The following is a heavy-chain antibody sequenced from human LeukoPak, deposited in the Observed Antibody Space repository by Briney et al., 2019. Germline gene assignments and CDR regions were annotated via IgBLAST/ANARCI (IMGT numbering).Heavy chain of an antibody. CDR2: IYYSGST. CDR3: ARGPLGTTSYYFDY. D-gene: IGHD4-11*01. V-gene: IGHV4-59*01. Sequence: SETLSLTCTVSGGSISSYYWSWIRQPAGKGLEWVGYIYYSGSTNYNPSLKSRVTISVDTSKNQFSLKLSSVTAADTAVYYCARGPLGTTSYYFDYWVQGTLVTVSS. CDR1: GGSISSYY. J-gene: IGHJ4*02.